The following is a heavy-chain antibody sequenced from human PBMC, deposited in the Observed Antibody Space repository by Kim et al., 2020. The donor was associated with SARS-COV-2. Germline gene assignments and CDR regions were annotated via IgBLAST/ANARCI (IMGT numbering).Heavy chain of an antibody. V-gene: IGHV3-30*03. J-gene: IGHJ4*01. Sequence: GGSLRLSCAASGFTFSSYGMHWVRQAPGKGLEWVAVISYDGSNKYYADSVKGRFTISRDNSKNTLYLQMNSLRAEDTAVYYCATYCSGGSCYRAFDYWG. D-gene: IGHD2-15*01. CDR1: GFTFSSYG. CDR3: ATYCSGGSCYRAFDY. CDR2: ISYDGSNK.